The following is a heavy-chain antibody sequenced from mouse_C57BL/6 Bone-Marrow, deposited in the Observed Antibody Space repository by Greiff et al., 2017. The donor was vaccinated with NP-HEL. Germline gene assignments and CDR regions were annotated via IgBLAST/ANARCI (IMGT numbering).Heavy chain of an antibody. CDR1: GYTFTSYW. CDR3: ARSGSLGR. J-gene: IGHJ2*01. CDR2: IDPSDSET. D-gene: IGHD3-1*01. Sequence: QVQLQQPGAELVRPGSSVKLSCKASGYTFTSYWMHWVKPRPIQGLEWIGNIDPSDSETHYNQKFKDKATLTVDKSSSTAYMQLSSLTSEDSAAYYCARSGSLGRWGQGTTLTVSS. V-gene: IGHV1-52*01.